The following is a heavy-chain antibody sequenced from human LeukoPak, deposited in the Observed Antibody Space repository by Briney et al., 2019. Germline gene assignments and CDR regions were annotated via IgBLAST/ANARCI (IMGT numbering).Heavy chain of an antibody. J-gene: IGHJ4*02. V-gene: IGHV1-2*04. D-gene: IGHD6-19*01. CDR1: GDAFTRYF. CDR2: INANSGVT. CDR3: AREDESGWRRFDY. Sequence: ASVTVSCTASGDAFTRYFIHWVRQAPGQGLEWRGNINANSGVTNYAQKFQGWVTMTRDTSISTAYMELNNLRSDDTAVYFCAREDESGWRRFDYWGQGTLVTVSS.